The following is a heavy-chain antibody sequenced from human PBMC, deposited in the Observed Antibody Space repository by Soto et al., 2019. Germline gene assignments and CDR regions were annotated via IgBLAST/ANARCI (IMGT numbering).Heavy chain of an antibody. CDR2: MNPNSGNT. CDR3: ARGGDSYGYGYYYGMDV. CDR1: GYTFTSYD. V-gene: IGHV1-8*01. J-gene: IGHJ6*02. D-gene: IGHD5-18*01. Sequence: QVQLVQSGAEVKKPGASVKVSCKASGYTFTSYDINWVRQATEQGLEWMGWMNPNSGNTGYAQKFQGRVTMTRNTSISTAYMELSSLRSEDTAVYYCARGGDSYGYGYYYGMDVWGQGTTVTVSS.